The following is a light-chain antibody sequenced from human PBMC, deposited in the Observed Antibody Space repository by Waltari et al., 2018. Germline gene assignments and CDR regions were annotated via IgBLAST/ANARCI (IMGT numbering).Light chain of an antibody. CDR1: ALPNQY. CDR3: QSADSSGTYNV. Sequence: SYELTQPPSVSVSPGQTARITCPGDALPNQYAYWYQQKPGQAPVLVLYKDSERPSGIPERFSGSSSGTTVTLTISGVQAEDEADYYCQSADSSGTYNVFGSGTKVTVL. J-gene: IGLJ6*01. V-gene: IGLV3-25*03. CDR2: KDS.